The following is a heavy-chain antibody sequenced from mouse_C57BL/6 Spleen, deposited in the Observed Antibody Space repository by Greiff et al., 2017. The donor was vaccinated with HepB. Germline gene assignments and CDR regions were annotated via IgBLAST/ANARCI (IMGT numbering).Heavy chain of an antibody. CDR2: INPNNGGT. Sequence: EVQVVESGPELVKPGASVKISCKASGYTFTDYYMNWVKQSHGKSLEWIGDINPNNGGTSYNQKFKGKATLTVDKSSSTAYMELRSLTSEDSAVYYCAGNWDAFAYWGQGTLVTVSA. J-gene: IGHJ3*01. V-gene: IGHV1-26*01. CDR1: GYTFTDYY. CDR3: AGNWDAFAY. D-gene: IGHD4-1*01.